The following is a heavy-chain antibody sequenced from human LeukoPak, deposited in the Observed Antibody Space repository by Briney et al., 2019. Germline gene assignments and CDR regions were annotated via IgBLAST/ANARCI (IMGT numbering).Heavy chain of an antibody. D-gene: IGHD3-16*01. Sequence: GGSLRLSCAASGFTFSDYYMSWIRQAPGKGLEWVSYISSSGSTIYYADSVKGRFTISRDNAKNSLYLQMNSLRAEDAAVYYCASLSEGGFVDYWGQGTLVTVSS. V-gene: IGHV3-11*04. CDR2: ISSSGSTI. J-gene: IGHJ4*02. CDR3: ASLSEGGFVDY. CDR1: GFTFSDYY.